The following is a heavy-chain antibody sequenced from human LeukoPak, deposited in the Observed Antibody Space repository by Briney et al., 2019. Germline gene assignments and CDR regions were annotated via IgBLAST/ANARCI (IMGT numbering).Heavy chain of an antibody. D-gene: IGHD2-15*01. Sequence: VGSLRLSCAASGFTVSSNYMSWVRQAPGKGLEWVSVIYSGGSTYYADSVKGRFTISRDNSKNTLYLQMNSPRAEDTAVYYCARGYCSGGSCYSGGPYFDYWGQGTLVTVSS. CDR2: IYSGGST. V-gene: IGHV3-53*01. CDR3: ARGYCSGGSCYSGGPYFDY. CDR1: GFTVSSNY. J-gene: IGHJ4*02.